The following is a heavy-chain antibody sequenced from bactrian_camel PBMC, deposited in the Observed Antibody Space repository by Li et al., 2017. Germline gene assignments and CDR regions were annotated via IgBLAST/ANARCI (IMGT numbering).Heavy chain of an antibody. D-gene: IGHD2*01. CDR3: AAVTNNGCGGSWYPSYNY. Sequence: QLVESGGDLVQPGGSLRLSCAGSGFTFSSYRMYWVRQAPGKGLELVSFINGGTGTTRYADSVTGRFTITRDITKNTVYLQMNSLKPEDTAMYFCAAVTNNGCGGSWYPSYNYWGQGTQVTVS. V-gene: IGHV3S25*01. CDR2: INGGTGTT. CDR1: GFTFSSYR. J-gene: IGHJ4*01.